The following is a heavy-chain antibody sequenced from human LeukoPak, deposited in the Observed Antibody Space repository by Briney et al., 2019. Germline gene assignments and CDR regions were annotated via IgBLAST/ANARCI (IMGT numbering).Heavy chain of an antibody. CDR1: GFSLNTAAVG. V-gene: IGHV2-5*01. CDR3: AHDSPGNYGFDF. Sequence: SGPTQAKPTQTLTLTCSFSGFSLNTAAVGVAWIRQPPGKALEWLALIYGNDHKRYSPSLQSRLTITKGTSKNQVVLTMTSMDPVDTATYYCAHDSPGNYGFDFWGQGTLVTVSS. D-gene: IGHD3-10*01. CDR2: IYGNDHK. J-gene: IGHJ4*02.